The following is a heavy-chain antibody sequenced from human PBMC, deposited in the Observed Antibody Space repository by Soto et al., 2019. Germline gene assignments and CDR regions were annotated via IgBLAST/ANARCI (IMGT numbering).Heavy chain of an antibody. CDR3: ARGLDFGVVHNWFDP. CDR1: GYFFASFS. D-gene: IGHD3-3*01. CDR2: INPNSGST. Sequence: ASVKVSCKASGYFFASFSMHWVRQAPGQGLEWMGRINPNSGSTSYAQKFQGRVTMTRNTSISTAYMELSSLRSEDTAVYYCARGLDFGVVHNWFDPWGQGTLVTVSS. J-gene: IGHJ5*02. V-gene: IGHV1-8*02.